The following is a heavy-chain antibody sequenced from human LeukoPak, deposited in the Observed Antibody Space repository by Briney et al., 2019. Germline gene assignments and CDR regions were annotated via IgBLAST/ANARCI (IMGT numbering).Heavy chain of an antibody. CDR1: GFTFSSYA. CDR2: ISYDGSNK. Sequence: GGSLRLSCAASGFTFSSYAMHWVRQAPGKGLEWVAVISYDGSNKYYADSVKGRFTISRDNSKNTPYLQMNSLRAEDTAVYYCARQARGYSYADFDYWGQGTLVTVSS. CDR3: ARQARGYSYADFDY. V-gene: IGHV3-30*04. D-gene: IGHD5-18*01. J-gene: IGHJ4*02.